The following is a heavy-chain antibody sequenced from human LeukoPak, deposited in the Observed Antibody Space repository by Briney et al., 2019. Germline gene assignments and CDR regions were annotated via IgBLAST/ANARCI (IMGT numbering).Heavy chain of an antibody. CDR3: ARDGLSYCGGDCFFDS. CDR1: GYTFLSYG. CDR2: ISTYNGNS. V-gene: IGHV1-18*01. D-gene: IGHD2-21*02. J-gene: IGHJ4*02. Sequence: ASVKVSCKASGYTFLSYGISWVRQAPGQGLEWVGWISTYNGNSNYAQKFQGRVTMTTDTSTNTAYMKLRSLRSDDTAIYYCARDGLSYCGGDCFFDSWGQGTLVTVSS.